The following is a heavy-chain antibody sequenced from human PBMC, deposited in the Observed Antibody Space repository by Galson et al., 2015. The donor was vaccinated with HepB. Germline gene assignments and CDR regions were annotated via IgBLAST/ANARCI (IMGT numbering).Heavy chain of an antibody. D-gene: IGHD3-9*01. CDR2: IIPIFGTA. CDR1: GGTFSSYA. CDR3: ARGLPKGVVYYDILTGYSDWFDP. Sequence: SVKVSCKASGGTFSSYAISWVRQAPGQGLEWMGGIIPIFGTANYAQKFQGRVTITADESTSTAYMELSSLRSEDTAMYYCARGLPKGVVYYDILTGYSDWFDPWGQGTLVTVSS. V-gene: IGHV1-69*13. J-gene: IGHJ5*02.